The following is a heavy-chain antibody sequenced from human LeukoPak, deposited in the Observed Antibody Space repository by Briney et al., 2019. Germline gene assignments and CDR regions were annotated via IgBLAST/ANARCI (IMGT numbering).Heavy chain of an antibody. CDR3: ARGGYDSSGYYSPYYFDY. Sequence: SETLSLTCTVSGGSISSSNYYWGYIRQPPGKGLEWIGSIYYSGSTYYNPSLKSRVTISVDTSKNQLSLKLSSVTAADTAIYYCARGGYDSSGYYSPYYFDYWGQGTLVTVSS. D-gene: IGHD3-22*01. CDR2: IYYSGST. CDR1: GGSISSSNYY. J-gene: IGHJ4*02. V-gene: IGHV4-39*01.